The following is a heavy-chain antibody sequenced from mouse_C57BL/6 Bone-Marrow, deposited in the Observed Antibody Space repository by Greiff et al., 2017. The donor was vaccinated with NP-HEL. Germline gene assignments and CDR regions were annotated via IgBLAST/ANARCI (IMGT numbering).Heavy chain of an antibody. Sequence: DVQLQESGPGLVKPSQSLSLTCSVTGYSITSGYYWNWIRQFPGNKLEWMGYISYDGSNNYNPSLKNRISITRDTSKNQFFLKLNSVTTEDTATYYCARDRDGYYWGQGTSVTVSS. CDR3: ARDRDGYY. D-gene: IGHD2-3*01. J-gene: IGHJ4*01. V-gene: IGHV3-6*01. CDR1: GYSITSGYY. CDR2: ISYDGSN.